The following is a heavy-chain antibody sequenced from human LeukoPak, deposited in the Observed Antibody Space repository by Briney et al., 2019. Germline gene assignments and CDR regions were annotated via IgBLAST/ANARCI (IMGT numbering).Heavy chain of an antibody. CDR2: ISSSGSTI. J-gene: IGHJ5*02. Sequence: GGSLRLSCAASGFTFSSYEMNWVRQASGKGLEWVSYISSSGSTIYYADSVKGRFTISRDNAKNSLYLQMNSLRAEDTAVYYSARYSSGWTASYNWFDPWGQGTLVTVSS. D-gene: IGHD6-19*01. CDR1: GFTFSSYE. V-gene: IGHV3-48*03. CDR3: ARYSSGWTASYNWFDP.